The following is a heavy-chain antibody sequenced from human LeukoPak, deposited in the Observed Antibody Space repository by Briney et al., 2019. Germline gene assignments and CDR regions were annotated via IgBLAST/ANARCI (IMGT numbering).Heavy chain of an antibody. CDR3: AKGITSCLI. Sequence: GGSLRLSCAASGFTFSSYSMNWVRQAPGKGLEWVSYISSSSSTIYYADSVKGRFTLSRDNSKNTLFLQMNSLRAEDTAVYYCAKGITSCLIWGQGAMVTVSS. D-gene: IGHD2-2*01. CDR2: ISSSSSTI. V-gene: IGHV3-48*01. J-gene: IGHJ3*02. CDR1: GFTFSSYS.